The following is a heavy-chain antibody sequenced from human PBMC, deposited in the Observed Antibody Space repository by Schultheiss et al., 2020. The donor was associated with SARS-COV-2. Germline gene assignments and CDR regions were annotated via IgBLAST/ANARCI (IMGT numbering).Heavy chain of an antibody. J-gene: IGHJ4*02. CDR3: AREGTSWIQLWLLFDY. V-gene: IGHV4-59*12. CDR2: IYYSGST. D-gene: IGHD5-18*01. CDR1: GGSISSYY. Sequence: SETLSLTCTVSGGSISSYYWSWIRQPPGKGLEWIGYIYYSGSTNYNPSLKSRVTISVDTSKNQFSLKLSSVTAADTAVYYCAREGTSWIQLWLLFDYWGQGTLVTVSS.